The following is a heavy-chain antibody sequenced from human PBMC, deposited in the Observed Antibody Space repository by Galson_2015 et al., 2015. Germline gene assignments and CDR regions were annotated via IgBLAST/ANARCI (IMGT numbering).Heavy chain of an antibody. CDR2: ISWDGGDI. CDR1: GFTFGDFM. J-gene: IGHJ4*02. Sequence: SLRLSCAASGFTFGDFMMHWVRQAPGKGLEWVSLISWDGGDIFYADSVKGRLTISRDNGKNSLFLQMNSLRPEDTALYYCTKDRGNYRGFDYWGQGTLVSVSS. V-gene: IGHV3-43*01. D-gene: IGHD3-16*02. CDR3: TKDRGNYRGFDY.